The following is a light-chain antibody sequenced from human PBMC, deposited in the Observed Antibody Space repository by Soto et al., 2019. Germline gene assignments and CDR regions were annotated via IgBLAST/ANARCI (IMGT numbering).Light chain of an antibody. CDR2: GAS. Sequence: EIVLTQSPGTLSLSPGERATLSCRASESVSSSYFAWYQQKPDQAPRLLIYGASSTATGIPDRFSASGSGTVFTLTISRLEPEDFAVYYCQAYGSSPFTFGPGTKVDIK. CDR1: ESVSSSY. V-gene: IGKV3-20*01. CDR3: QAYGSSPFT. J-gene: IGKJ3*01.